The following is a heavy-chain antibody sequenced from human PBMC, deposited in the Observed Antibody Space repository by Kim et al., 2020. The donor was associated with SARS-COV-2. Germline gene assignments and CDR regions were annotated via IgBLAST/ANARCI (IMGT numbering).Heavy chain of an antibody. CDR2: IDPDGSAK. CDR1: GFSFSASY. CDR3: VRAADS. Sequence: GGSLRLSCAASGFSFSASYMNWVRQAPGKGLEWVANIDPDGSAKKHLDSVKGRFTISRDNAKNSLYLQMNSLRVDDTAVYYCVRAADSWGQGTLVTVSS. V-gene: IGHV3-7*01. J-gene: IGHJ5*01.